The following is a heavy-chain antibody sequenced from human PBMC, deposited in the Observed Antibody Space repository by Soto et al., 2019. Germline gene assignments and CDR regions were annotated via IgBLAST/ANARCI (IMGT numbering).Heavy chain of an antibody. D-gene: IGHD5-12*01. V-gene: IGHV1-18*01. CDR1: GYTFTRYG. CDR2: ISAYNGNT. CDR3: ARDGGEKVEMATITFAY. Sequence: QVQLVQSGAEVKKPGASVKVSCKASGYTFTRYGISWVRQAPGQGLEWKGWISAYNGNTNYAQKLQGRVTMTTDTSTSTAYMELRSLRSDDTAVYYCARDGGEKVEMATITFAYWGQGTLVTVSS. J-gene: IGHJ4*02.